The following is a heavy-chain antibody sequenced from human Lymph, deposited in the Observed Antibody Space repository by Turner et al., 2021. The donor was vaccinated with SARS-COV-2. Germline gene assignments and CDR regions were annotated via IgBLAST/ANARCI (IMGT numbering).Heavy chain of an antibody. CDR2: ISYDGSNN. Sequence: QVQLVESGGGVVQPGRSLRLSCAASGFPFRSYGMHWVRQAPGKGLEWVAVISYDGSNNYYADAVKGRFTISRDNSKNTLFLKMNSLRAEETAVYYGAKMGGVYCSGGNCYSGRLDYWGQGTLVTVSS. D-gene: IGHD2-15*01. CDR1: GFPFRSYG. J-gene: IGHJ4*02. V-gene: IGHV3-30*18. CDR3: AKMGGVYCSGGNCYSGRLDY.